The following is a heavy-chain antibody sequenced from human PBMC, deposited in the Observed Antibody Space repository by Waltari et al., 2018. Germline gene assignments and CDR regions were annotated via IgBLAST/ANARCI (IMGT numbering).Heavy chain of an antibody. V-gene: IGHV3-21*01. Sequence: EVQLVESGGGLVKPGGSLRLSCAASGFTFSSYSMNWVRQAPGKGLEWVSSISSSSSYIYYADSVKGRFTISRDNAKNSLYLQMNSLRAEDTAVYYCARDLSSGWSFSGGYWGQGTLVTVSS. J-gene: IGHJ4*02. CDR2: ISSSSSYI. CDR3: ARDLSSGWSFSGGY. D-gene: IGHD6-19*01. CDR1: GFTFSSYS.